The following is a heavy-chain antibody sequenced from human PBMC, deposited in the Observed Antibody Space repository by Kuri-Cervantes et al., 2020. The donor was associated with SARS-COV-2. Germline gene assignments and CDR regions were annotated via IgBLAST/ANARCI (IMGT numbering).Heavy chain of an antibody. D-gene: IGHD3-10*01. V-gene: IGHV3-23*01. CDR1: GFTFSNYA. CDR2: ISGAGDST. J-gene: IGHJ4*02. Sequence: GESLKISCAASGFTFSNYAMSWVRLAPGKGLEWASGISGAGDSTYYADSVKGRFTISRDNSKNTLYLQMNSLRAEDTALYYCAKDSNYYGSGSYLDYWGQGTLVTVSS. CDR3: AKDSNYYGSGSYLDY.